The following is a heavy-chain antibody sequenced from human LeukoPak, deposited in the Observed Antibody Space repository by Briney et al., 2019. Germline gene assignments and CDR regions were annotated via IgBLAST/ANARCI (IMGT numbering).Heavy chain of an antibody. CDR1: GYTFTGYY. Sequence: GASVKVSCKASGYTFTGYYMHWVRQAPGQGLEWMGWINPNSGGTNYAQKFQGRVTMTRDTSISTAYMELSRLRSDDTAVYYCARESSSWTDYYYYGMDVWGQGTTVTVSS. V-gene: IGHV1-2*02. CDR3: ARESSSWTDYYYYGMDV. D-gene: IGHD6-13*01. CDR2: INPNSGGT. J-gene: IGHJ6*02.